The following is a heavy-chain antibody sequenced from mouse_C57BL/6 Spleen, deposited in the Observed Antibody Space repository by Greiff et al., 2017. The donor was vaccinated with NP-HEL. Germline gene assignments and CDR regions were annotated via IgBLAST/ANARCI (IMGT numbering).Heavy chain of an antibody. CDR1: GFTFSSYG. Sequence: EVKLVESGGDLVKPGGSLKLSCAASGFTFSSYGMSWVRQTPDKRLEWVATISSGGSYTYYPDSVKGRFTISRDNAKNTLYLQMSSLKSEDTAMYYCARYYDDDGAWFAYWGQGTLVTVSA. D-gene: IGHD2-4*01. J-gene: IGHJ3*01. V-gene: IGHV5-6*01. CDR3: ARYYDDDGAWFAY. CDR2: ISSGGSYT.